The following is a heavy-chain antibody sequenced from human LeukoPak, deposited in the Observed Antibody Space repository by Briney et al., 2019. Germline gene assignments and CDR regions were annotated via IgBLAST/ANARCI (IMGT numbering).Heavy chain of an antibody. CDR3: ARALSSGYYTTIDY. CDR1: GYTFTSYD. D-gene: IGHD3-22*01. CDR2: MNPNSGNT. V-gene: IGHV1-8*01. J-gene: IGHJ4*02. Sequence: ASVKVSCKASGYTFTSYDINWVRQATGQGLEWMGWMNPNSGNTGYAQKFQGRVTMTRNTSISTAYMELSSLRSEDTAVYYCARALSSGYYTTIDYWGQGTLVTVSS.